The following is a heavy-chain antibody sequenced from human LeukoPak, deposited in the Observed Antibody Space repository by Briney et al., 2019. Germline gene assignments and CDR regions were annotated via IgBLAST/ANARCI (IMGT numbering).Heavy chain of an antibody. J-gene: IGHJ4*02. CDR1: GLTFSNHL. CDR3: ATVFDY. D-gene: IGHD4-17*01. V-gene: IGHV3-74*01. Sequence: GGSLGLSCAASGLTFSNHLMHWVRQAPGKGLVWVSRIDGDGSGTSYADSVKGRFTISRDNAKNTSYLQMDSLRAEDSAVYYCATVFDYWGQGTLVTVSS. CDR2: IDGDGSGT.